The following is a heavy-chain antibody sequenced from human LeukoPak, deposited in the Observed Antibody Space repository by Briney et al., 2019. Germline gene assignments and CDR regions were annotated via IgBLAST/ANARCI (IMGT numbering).Heavy chain of an antibody. J-gene: IGHJ4*02. Sequence: PGDSLKISCKGSGYSFTSYWIGWVRQMPGKGLEWMGIIYPGDSDTRYSPSFQGQVTISADKSISTAYLQWSSLKASDTAMYYCARRDYDIWPGYFLDYWAREPLVPVS. CDR1: GYSFTSYW. V-gene: IGHV5-51*01. D-gene: IGHD3-9*01. CDR2: IYPGDSDT. CDR3: ARRDYDIWPGYFLDY.